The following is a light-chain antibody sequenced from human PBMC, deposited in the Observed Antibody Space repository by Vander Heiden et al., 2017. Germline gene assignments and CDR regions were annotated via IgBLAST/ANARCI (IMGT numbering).Light chain of an antibody. CDR3: AAWDDSLNGWV. Sequence: GQRVTISCSGSSSNIGSNTVNWYQQLPGTAPKLLIYSNNQRPSGVPDRFSGSKSGTSDSLAISGLQSEDEADDDGAAWDDSLNGWVFGRGTQLTVL. CDR1: SSNIGSNT. CDR2: SNN. J-gene: IGLJ3*02. V-gene: IGLV1-44*01.